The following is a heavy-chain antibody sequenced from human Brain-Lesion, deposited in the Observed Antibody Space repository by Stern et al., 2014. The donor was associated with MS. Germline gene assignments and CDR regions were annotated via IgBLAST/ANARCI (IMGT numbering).Heavy chain of an antibody. CDR2: VNNDGRRT. Sequence: EVQLVESGGGLVQPGGSLRLSCAASGFTFSNYWMHWVRQAPGKGLVWVSRVNNDGRRTSYADSVKARFTMSRDNAKNTLYLQMNSLRVEDTAIYYCARGERWFDSWGQGTLVTVSS. V-gene: IGHV3-74*01. CDR1: GFTFSNYW. CDR3: ARGERWFDS. J-gene: IGHJ5*01.